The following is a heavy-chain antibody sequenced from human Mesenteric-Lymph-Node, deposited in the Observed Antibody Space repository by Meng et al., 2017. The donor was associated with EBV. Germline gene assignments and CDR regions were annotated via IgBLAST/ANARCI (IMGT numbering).Heavy chain of an antibody. D-gene: IGHD3-10*01. V-gene: IGHV4-34*01. J-gene: IGHJ4*02. CDR3: VRCGAVTLVQGGPDH. CDR2: SNRVGST. CDR1: GGSFGGNV. Sequence: QVRLQQCGAGLFQPLESLALTCGVSGGSFGGNVWSWIRQPPGKGLEWIGKSNRVGSTNYNPSPKSRLTMSVDTSKNHFSLKLTSVTAADTAVYYCVRCGAVTLVQGGPDHWGQGTLVTVSS.